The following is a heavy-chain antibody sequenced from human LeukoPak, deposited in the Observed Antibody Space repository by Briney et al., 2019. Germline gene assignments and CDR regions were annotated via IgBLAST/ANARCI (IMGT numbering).Heavy chain of an antibody. J-gene: IGHJ5*02. Sequence: PGGSLRLSCAASGFIFSNARMSWVRQAPGKGPEWVGRIKIKADGGTTDYAAPVKGRFSISRDDSKNMLYLEMNSLKTEDTAVYYCTIFRGIRDPWGQGTLVTVSS. CDR3: TIFRGIRDP. CDR2: IKIKADGGTT. V-gene: IGHV3-15*01. D-gene: IGHD3-10*01. CDR1: GFIFSNAR.